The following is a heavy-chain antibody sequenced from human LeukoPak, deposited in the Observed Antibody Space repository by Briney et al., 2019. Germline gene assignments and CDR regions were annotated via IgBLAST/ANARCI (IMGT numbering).Heavy chain of an antibody. CDR2: LYSGGST. CDR1: GFTVSSNY. V-gene: IGHV3-53*01. CDR3: AEPEGGYYDIRPD. D-gene: IGHD3-22*01. Sequence: GGSLRLSCAASGFTVSSNYLSWIRQAPGKGLEWVSVLYSGGSTYYADSVKGRFTISRDNSKNTLYLQMNSLRAEDTAVYYCAEPEGGYYDIRPDWGQGTLVTVSS. J-gene: IGHJ4*02.